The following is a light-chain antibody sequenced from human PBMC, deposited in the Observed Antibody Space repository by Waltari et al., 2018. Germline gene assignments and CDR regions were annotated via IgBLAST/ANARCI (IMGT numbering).Light chain of an antibody. CDR2: LGS. CDR3: MQALQTPRFT. V-gene: IGKV2-28*01. Sequence: DIVMTQSPLSLPVNPGEPASISCRSSQSLLHSNGYNYLDWYLQKPGQSPQLLIYLGSNRASGVPDRFSGSGSGTDFTLKISRVEAEDVGVYYCMQALQTPRFTFGPGTKVDIK. CDR1: QSLLHSNGYNY. J-gene: IGKJ3*01.